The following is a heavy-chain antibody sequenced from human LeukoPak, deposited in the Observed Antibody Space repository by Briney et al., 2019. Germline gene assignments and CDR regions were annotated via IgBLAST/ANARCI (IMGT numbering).Heavy chain of an antibody. Sequence: GASVKVSCKASGYAFTGYYLHWVRQAPGQGLEWMGWISPNSGDTNYAQKFQGRVTMTRDTSISTSYMELSRLRSDDTALYYCARSYYYDSTGYSHDDAFDIWGQGTMVTVSS. CDR1: GYAFTGYY. CDR2: ISPNSGDT. CDR3: ARSYYYDSTGYSHDDAFDI. J-gene: IGHJ3*02. V-gene: IGHV1-2*02. D-gene: IGHD3-22*01.